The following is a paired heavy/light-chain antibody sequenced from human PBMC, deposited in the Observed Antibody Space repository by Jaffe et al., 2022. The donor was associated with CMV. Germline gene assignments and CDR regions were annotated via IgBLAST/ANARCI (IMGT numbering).Light chain of an antibody. V-gene: IGKV1-12*02. CDR3: QQASSFPWT. CDR2: HVS. Sequence: DIQMTQSPSSVSASVGDRVTITCRASEGVGDWLVWFQHKPGSAPKLLIYHVSSLQSGVPSRFSGSGSGTDFTLTISSLQPEDFATYYCQQASSFPWTFGQGTKVDIK. CDR1: EGVGDW. J-gene: IGKJ1*01.
Heavy chain of an antibody. CDR3: ARLVIIPLGALDI. V-gene: IGHV1-3*01. J-gene: IGHJ3*02. Sequence: QAQLVQSGGEVKKPGAAVKVSCTASGYTFNNYAIHWVRQAPGQRLEWMGWINPDNGNARYSQAFQGRVALSTDTSANTVHMELRSLRFEDTAIYFCARLVIIPLGALDIWGQGTMVTVSS. CDR1: GYTFNNYA. CDR2: INPDNGNA. D-gene: IGHD3-22*01.